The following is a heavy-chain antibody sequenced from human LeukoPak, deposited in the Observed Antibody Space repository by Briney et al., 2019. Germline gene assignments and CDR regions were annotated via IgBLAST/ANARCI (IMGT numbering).Heavy chain of an antibody. D-gene: IGHD6-6*01. V-gene: IGHV3-74*03. CDR2: IRSDGSST. CDR3: ARDQRVTGRPDIDY. J-gene: IGHJ4*02. CDR1: GFTFRNHW. Sequence: GGSLRLSCAASGFTFRNHWMHWVRQTPGKGLVWVSRIRSDGSSTTYADSVKGRFTISRDNAKNTLYLQMNNLRAEDTAMYYCARDQRVTGRPDIDYWGQGTLVIVSS.